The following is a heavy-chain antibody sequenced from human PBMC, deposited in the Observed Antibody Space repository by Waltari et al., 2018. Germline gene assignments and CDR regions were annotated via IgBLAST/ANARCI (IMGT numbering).Heavy chain of an antibody. J-gene: IGHJ5*02. CDR1: GLTLSAHY. Sequence: EVQLVESGGGLVQPGGSLRLSCAASGLTLSAHYMDWVRQAPGKGLEWVGRSRNKASSYTTEYAASVKGRFTISRDDLNNLLYLQMNSLKTEDTAVYYCTRSGSDWLNWFDPWGQGTLVTVSS. D-gene: IGHD1-26*01. CDR3: TRSGSDWLNWFDP. CDR2: SRNKASSYTT. V-gene: IGHV3-72*01.